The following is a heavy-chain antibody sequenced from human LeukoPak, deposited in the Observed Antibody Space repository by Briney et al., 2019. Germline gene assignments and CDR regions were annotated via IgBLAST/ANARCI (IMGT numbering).Heavy chain of an antibody. D-gene: IGHD6-13*01. Sequence: GGSLRLSCAASGFTFSSYSMNWVRQAPGKGLEWVSSISSSSYIYYADSVKGRFTISRDNAKNSLYLQMNSLRAEDTAVYYCAAAGTQPIWFDPWGQGTLVTVSS. J-gene: IGHJ5*02. CDR3: AAAGTQPIWFDP. CDR2: ISSSSYI. V-gene: IGHV3-21*01. CDR1: GFTFSSYS.